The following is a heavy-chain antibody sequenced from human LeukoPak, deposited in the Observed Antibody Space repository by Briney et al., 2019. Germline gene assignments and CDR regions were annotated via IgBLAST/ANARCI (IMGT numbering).Heavy chain of an antibody. CDR1: GGTFSSYA. D-gene: IGHD2-15*01. V-gene: IGHV1-69*04. J-gene: IGHJ5*02. CDR3: ARDQYCSGGSCYSFQWFDP. CDR2: IIPILGIA. Sequence: ASVKVSCKASGGTFSSYAISWVRQAPGQGLEWMGRIIPILGIANYAQKFQGRVTITADKSTSTAYMELSSLRSEDTAVYYCARDQYCSGGSCYSFQWFDPWGQGTLVTVSS.